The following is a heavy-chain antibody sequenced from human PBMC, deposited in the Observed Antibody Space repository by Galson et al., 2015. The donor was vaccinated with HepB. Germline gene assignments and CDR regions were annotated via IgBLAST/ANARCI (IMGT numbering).Heavy chain of an antibody. D-gene: IGHD6-13*01. J-gene: IGHJ3*02. V-gene: IGHV6-1*01. CDR3: ASSSSSWDDAFDI. Sequence: CAISGDSVSSNSAAWNWFRQPPSRGLEWLGRTYYRSKWYSDYAISVKSRITVSPDTSKNQFSLQLNSVTPEDTAVYYCASSSSSWDDAFDIWGQGAMVTVSS. CDR1: GDSVSSNSAA. CDR2: TYYRSKWYS.